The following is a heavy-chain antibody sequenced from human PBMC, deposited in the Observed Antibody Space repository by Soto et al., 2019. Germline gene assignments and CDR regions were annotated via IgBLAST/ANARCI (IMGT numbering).Heavy chain of an antibody. CDR3: ARRYGPGFDY. CDR1: GGCSCRYY. J-gene: IGHJ4*02. Sequence: SVMLSVTCSVGGGCSCRYYWSWIRQPPGKGLEWIGYIYYSGSTNYNPSLKSRVTISVDTSKNQFSLKLSSVTAADTAVYYCARRYGPGFDYWGQGTLVTVSS. D-gene: IGHD4-17*01. V-gene: IGHV4-59*08. CDR2: IYYSGST.